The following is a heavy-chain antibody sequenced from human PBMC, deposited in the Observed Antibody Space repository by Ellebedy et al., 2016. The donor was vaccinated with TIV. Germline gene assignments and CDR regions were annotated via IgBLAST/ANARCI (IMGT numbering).Heavy chain of an antibody. CDR1: GGSISSSNW. Sequence: SETLSLTCAVSGGSISSSNWWSWVRQPPGKGLEWIGSIYYSGSTYYNPSLKSRVTISVDTSKNQFSLKLSSVTAADTAVYYCARHVSSGWFDYWGQGTLVTVSS. CDR2: IYYSGST. V-gene: IGHV4-39*01. CDR3: ARHVSSGWFDY. D-gene: IGHD6-19*01. J-gene: IGHJ4*02.